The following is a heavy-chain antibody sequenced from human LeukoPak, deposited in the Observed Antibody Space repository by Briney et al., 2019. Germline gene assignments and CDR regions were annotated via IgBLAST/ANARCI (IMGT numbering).Heavy chain of an antibody. CDR3: ARGASTGTTLDYFDY. D-gene: IGHD1-1*01. Sequence: ASVKVSCKASGYTFTSYYMHWVRQAPGQGLEWMGIINPSGGSTSYAQKFQDRVSLTTDTSTNTAYMELSGLRSDDTAVYYCARGASTGTTLDYFDYWGQGTLVTVSS. CDR2: INPSGGST. CDR1: GYTFTSYY. J-gene: IGHJ4*02. V-gene: IGHV1-46*01.